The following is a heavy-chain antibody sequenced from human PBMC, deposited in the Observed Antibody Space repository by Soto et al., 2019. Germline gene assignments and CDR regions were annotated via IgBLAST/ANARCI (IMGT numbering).Heavy chain of an antibody. Sequence: GGSLRLSCAASGFTFSSYSMNWVRQAPGRGLEWVSSISSSSTYIYYVDSVKGRFTTSRDNAKNSLYLQMNSLRAEDTAVYYCARLKYSGYDRGAIDYWGQGTLVTVSS. V-gene: IGHV3-21*01. J-gene: IGHJ4*02. D-gene: IGHD5-12*01. CDR2: ISSSSTYI. CDR1: GFTFSSYS. CDR3: ARLKYSGYDRGAIDY.